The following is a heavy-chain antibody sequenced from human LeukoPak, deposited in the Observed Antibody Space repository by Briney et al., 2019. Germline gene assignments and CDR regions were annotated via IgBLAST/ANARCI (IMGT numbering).Heavy chain of an antibody. D-gene: IGHD4-23*01. V-gene: IGHV4-31*03. CDR3: ARADTVVINYFDY. CDR1: GGSISSGGYY. CDR2: IYYSGST. Sequence: SETLSLTCTVSGGSISSGGYYWSWIRQHPGKGLEWIGYIYYSGSTYYNPSLKSRVTISVDTSKNQFSLKLSSVTAADTAVYYCARADTVVINYFDYWGQGTLVTVSS. J-gene: IGHJ4*02.